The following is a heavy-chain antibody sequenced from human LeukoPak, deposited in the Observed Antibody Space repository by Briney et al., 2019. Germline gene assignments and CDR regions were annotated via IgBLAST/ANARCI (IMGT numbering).Heavy chain of an antibody. CDR3: ARISHLAARRGRDY. J-gene: IGHJ4*02. CDR2: INPNSGGT. CDR1: GYTFTSYD. D-gene: IGHD6-6*01. V-gene: IGHV1-2*02. Sequence: GASVKVSCKASGYTFTSYDINWVRQATGQGLEWMGWINPNSGGTNYAQKFQGRVTMTRDTSISTAYMELSRLRSDDTAVYYCARISHLAARRGRDYWGQGTLVTVSS.